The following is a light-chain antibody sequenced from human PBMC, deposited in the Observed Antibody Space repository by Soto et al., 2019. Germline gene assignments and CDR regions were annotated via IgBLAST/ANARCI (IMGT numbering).Light chain of an antibody. V-gene: IGLV2-14*01. CDR2: DVS. J-gene: IGLJ1*01. CDR3: SSYTSSSTPLV. Sequence: QSALTQPASVSGSPGQSITISCTGTSSDVGGYNYVSWYQQHPGKAPKLMIYDVSNRPSGVSNRFSGSKSGNTASLTISGLQAKDEADYYCSSYTSSSTPLVFGTGTKLTVL. CDR1: SSDVGGYNY.